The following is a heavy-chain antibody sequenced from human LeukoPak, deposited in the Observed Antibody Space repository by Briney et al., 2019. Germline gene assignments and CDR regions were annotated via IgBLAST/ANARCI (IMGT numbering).Heavy chain of an antibody. Sequence: GGSLRLSCAASGFTFSSYEMNWVRQAPGKGLGWVSYISSSGSTIYYADSVKGRFTISRDNAKNSLYLQMNSLRAEDTAVYYCAREPHRYYDILTGYYITPYYFDYWGQGTLVTVSS. CDR2: ISSSGSTI. D-gene: IGHD3-9*01. CDR3: AREPHRYYDILTGYYITPYYFDY. V-gene: IGHV3-48*03. CDR1: GFTFSSYE. J-gene: IGHJ4*02.